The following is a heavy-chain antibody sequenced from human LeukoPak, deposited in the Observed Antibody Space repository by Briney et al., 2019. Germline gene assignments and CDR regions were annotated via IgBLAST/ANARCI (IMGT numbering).Heavy chain of an antibody. V-gene: IGHV3-23*01. D-gene: IGHD3-22*01. CDR3: AKVHSSGYYYPLSWFDP. CDR2: ISGSGGST. J-gene: IGHJ5*02. CDR1: GFTFSSYA. Sequence: GGSPRLSCAASGFTFSSYAMSWVRQAPGKGLEWVSAISGSGGSTYYADSVKGRFTISRDNSKNTLYLQMNSLRAEDTAVYYCAKVHSSGYYYPLSWFDPWGQGTLVTVSS.